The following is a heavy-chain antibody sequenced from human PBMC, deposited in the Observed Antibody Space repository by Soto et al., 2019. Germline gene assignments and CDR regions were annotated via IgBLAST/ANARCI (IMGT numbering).Heavy chain of an antibody. CDR2: ISGSGGST. CDR1: GFTFSSYA. V-gene: IGHV3-23*01. D-gene: IGHD3-10*01. CDR3: AKDWAAYYYGSGGWPEFDY. Sequence: SGGSLRLSCAASGFTFSSYAMSWVRQAPGKGLEWVSAISGSGGSTYYTDSVKGRFTISRDNSKNTLYLQMNSLRAEDTAVYYCAKDWAAYYYGSGGWPEFDYWGQGTLVTVSS. J-gene: IGHJ4*02.